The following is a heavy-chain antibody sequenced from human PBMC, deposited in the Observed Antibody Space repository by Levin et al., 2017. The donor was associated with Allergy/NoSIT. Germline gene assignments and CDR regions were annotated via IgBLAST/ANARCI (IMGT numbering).Heavy chain of an antibody. CDR3: ARMGRIGSGDDYCDY. Sequence: SETLSLTCTVSGGSISSYYWSWIRQPPGKGLEWIGYIYYSGSTNYNPSLKSRVTISVDTSKNQFSLKLSSVTAADTAVYYCARMGRIGSGDDYCDYWGQGTLVTVSS. D-gene: IGHD2-21*01. J-gene: IGHJ4*02. CDR2: IYYSGST. CDR1: GGSISSYY. V-gene: IGHV4-59*01.